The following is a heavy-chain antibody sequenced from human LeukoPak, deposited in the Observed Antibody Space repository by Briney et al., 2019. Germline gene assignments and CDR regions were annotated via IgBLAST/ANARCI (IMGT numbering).Heavy chain of an antibody. CDR1: GFSFSTYG. J-gene: IGHJ4*02. CDR2: ISHDGEVK. D-gene: IGHD6-19*01. CDR3: AKEDLTYRSGWYWAC. V-gene: IGHV3-30*18. Sequence: GGSLRLSCAASGFSFSTYGMHWVRQAPGKGLEWVAVISHDGEVKYYADSAKGRFTVSRDNSKNTLYLQMNSLRAEDTAVYYCAKEDLTYRSGWYWACWGQGTLVTVSS.